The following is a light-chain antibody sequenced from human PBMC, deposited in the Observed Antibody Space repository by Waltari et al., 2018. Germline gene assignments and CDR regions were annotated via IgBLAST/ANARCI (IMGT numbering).Light chain of an antibody. CDR3: MQVLQIPLT. Sequence: DIVMTQSPLSLPVTPGEPASIPCRSSQSLLHSNGYNYLDWYLQKSGQAPPLLIYLGSNRASGVPDRFSGSGSGTDFTLKISRVEAEDVGVYYCMQVLQIPLTFGGGTKVEIK. CDR2: LGS. J-gene: IGKJ4*01. CDR1: QSLLHSNGYNY. V-gene: IGKV2-28*01.